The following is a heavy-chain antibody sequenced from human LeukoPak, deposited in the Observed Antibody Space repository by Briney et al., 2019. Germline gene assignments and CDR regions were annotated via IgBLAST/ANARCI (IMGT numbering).Heavy chain of an antibody. Sequence: PSQTLSLTCTVSGGSISSGDYYWSWIRQPPGKGLEWFGYIYYRGTTYYNPSLKSRVTISVDTSKNQFSLKLSSVTAADTAVYYCAREYRYDFWSDYPGRFDPWGQGTLVTVSS. CDR1: GGSISSGDYY. J-gene: IGHJ5*02. V-gene: IGHV4-30-4*08. CDR3: AREYRYDFWSDYPGRFDP. D-gene: IGHD3-3*01. CDR2: IYYRGTT.